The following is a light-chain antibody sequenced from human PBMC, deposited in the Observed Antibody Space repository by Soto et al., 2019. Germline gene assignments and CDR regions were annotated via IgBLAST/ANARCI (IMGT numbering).Light chain of an antibody. CDR2: GAS. Sequence: EIGLTQSPVNLSLSTGESATLSCGASQSLSSSYLAWYQHTPGQAPRLLIYGASTRATGIPDRFSGSGSGTDFSLTISRLGPEDFAVYYCQQYGSSPFTFGKGTRLEIK. J-gene: IGKJ5*01. CDR3: QQYGSSPFT. CDR1: QSLSSSY. V-gene: IGKV3-20*01.